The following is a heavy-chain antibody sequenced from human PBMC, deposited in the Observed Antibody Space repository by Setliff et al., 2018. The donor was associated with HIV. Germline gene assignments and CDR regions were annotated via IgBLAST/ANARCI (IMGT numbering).Heavy chain of an antibody. CDR1: GDSFNNYY. CDR2: MSYSGGA. D-gene: IGHD6-19*01. J-gene: IGHJ5*02. V-gene: IGHV4-59*08. CDR3: ARLPRIALSGTFGWFDP. Sequence: SETLSITCTVSGDSFNNYYCSWIRQLPGKGLEWIAYMSYSGGANYNPSLKSRVTISVDTSKGQFSLRLSSVTAADTAVYYCARLPRIALSGTFGWFDPWGQGTLVTVSS.